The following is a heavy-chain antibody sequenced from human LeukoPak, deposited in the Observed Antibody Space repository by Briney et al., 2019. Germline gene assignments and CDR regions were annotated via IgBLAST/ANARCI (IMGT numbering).Heavy chain of an antibody. V-gene: IGHV3-23*01. J-gene: IGHJ6*03. D-gene: IGHD5-12*01. CDR2: ISGSGGST. CDR3: AKHVDIVATNYYYMDV. Sequence: GGSLRLSCAASGFTFSSYAMSWVRQAPGKVLEWVSAISGSGGSTYYADSVKGRFTISRDNSKNTLYLQMNSLRAEDTAVYYCAKHVDIVATNYYYMDVWGKGTTVTVSS. CDR1: GFTFSSYA.